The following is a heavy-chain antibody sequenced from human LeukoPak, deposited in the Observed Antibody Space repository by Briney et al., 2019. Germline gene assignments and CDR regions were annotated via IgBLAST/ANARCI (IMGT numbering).Heavy chain of an antibody. CDR2: ISTNGGST. D-gene: IGHD1-26*01. V-gene: IGHV3-64*01. Sequence: GGSLRLSCAAPGFTFSSYAMHWVRQAPGKGLEYVSAISTNGGSTYYANSVKGRFTISRDNSKNTLYLQMGSLRAEDTALYYCARDPLGRGGRPFGYWGQGTLVTVSS. CDR3: ARDPLGRGGRPFGY. CDR1: GFTFSSYA. J-gene: IGHJ4*02.